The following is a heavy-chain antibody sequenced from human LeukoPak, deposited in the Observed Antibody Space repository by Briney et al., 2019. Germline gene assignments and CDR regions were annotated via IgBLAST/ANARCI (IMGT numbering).Heavy chain of an antibody. V-gene: IGHV3-23*01. CDR1: GFTFSSYA. CDR2: ISGSGGST. D-gene: IGHD2-8*01. Sequence: GGSLRLSCAASGFTFSSYAMSWVRQAPGKGLEWVSVISGSGGSTYYADSVKGRFTISRDNSKNTLYLQMNSLRAEDTAVYYCANPSIVLMVYAQFDYWGQGTLVTVSS. J-gene: IGHJ4*02. CDR3: ANPSIVLMVYAQFDY.